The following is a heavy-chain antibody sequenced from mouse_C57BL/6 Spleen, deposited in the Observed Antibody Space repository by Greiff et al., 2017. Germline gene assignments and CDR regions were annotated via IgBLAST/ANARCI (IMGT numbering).Heavy chain of an antibody. J-gene: IGHJ3*01. Sequence: QVQLKESGPGLVAPSQCLSITCTVSGFSLTSYGVSWVRQPPGQGLEWLGVIWGDGSTTYYSAHISSLSISKDNSTSQFFLILNSMQTDATATYYCAKPGCDYRYAYWGQGTLVTVSA. V-gene: IGHV2-3*01. CDR1: GFSLTSYG. CDR3: AKPGCDYRYAY. CDR2: IWGDGST. D-gene: IGHD2-4*01.